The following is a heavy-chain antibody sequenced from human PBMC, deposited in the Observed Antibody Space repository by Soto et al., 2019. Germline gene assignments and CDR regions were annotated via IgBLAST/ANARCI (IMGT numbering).Heavy chain of an antibody. CDR2: INPYSGGA. Sequence: EASVKVSCKASGYTFINYYIHWVRQAPGQGLEWMGWINPYSGGAHYAQSFQGRVTMTRDTSISTVYMELSRLRFDDTAVYYCARVIRGAYYNSPLDSWGQGTVVTVSS. CDR1: GYTFINYY. V-gene: IGHV1-2*02. CDR3: ARVIRGAYYNSPLDS. J-gene: IGHJ4*02. D-gene: IGHD3-10*01.